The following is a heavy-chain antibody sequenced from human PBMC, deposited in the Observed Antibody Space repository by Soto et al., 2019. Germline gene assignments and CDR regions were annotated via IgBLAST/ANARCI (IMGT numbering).Heavy chain of an antibody. D-gene: IGHD6-6*01. CDR1: GFTFDDYA. J-gene: IGHJ4*02. V-gene: IGHV3-9*01. CDR2: ISCNSGSI. Sequence: EVQLVESGGGLVQPGRSLRLSCAASGFTFDDYAMHWVRQAPGKGLEWVSGISCNSGSIGYADSVKGRFTISRDNAKNSLYLQMISLRAEDTALYYCAKDIRDSSSYFDYWGQGTLVTVSS. CDR3: AKDIRDSSSYFDY.